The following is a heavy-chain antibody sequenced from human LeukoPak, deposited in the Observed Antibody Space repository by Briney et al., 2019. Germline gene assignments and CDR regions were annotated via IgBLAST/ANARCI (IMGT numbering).Heavy chain of an antibody. CDR3: AKDRGCSSTSCYGDYYGMDV. V-gene: IGHV3-48*03. Sequence: GSLRLSCAASGFTFSSYEMNWVRQAPGKGLEWVSYISSSGSTIYYTDSVKGRFTISRDNSKNTLYLQMNSLRAEDTAVYYCAKDRGCSSTSCYGDYYGMDVWGQGTTVTVSS. J-gene: IGHJ6*02. CDR2: ISSSGSTI. D-gene: IGHD2-2*01. CDR1: GFTFSSYE.